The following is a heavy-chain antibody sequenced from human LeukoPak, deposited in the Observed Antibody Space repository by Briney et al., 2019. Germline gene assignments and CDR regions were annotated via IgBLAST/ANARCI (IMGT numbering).Heavy chain of an antibody. CDR3: ARLPYYYDSSGSWFDP. CDR2: IYYSGST. J-gene: IGHJ5*02. D-gene: IGHD3-22*01. Sequence: SETLSLTCTVSGGSISSYYWSWIRQPPGKGLEWIGYIYYSGSTNYNPSLKSRVTVSVDTSKNQFSLKLSSVTAADTAVYYCARLPYYYDSSGSWFDPWGQGTLVTVSS. V-gene: IGHV4-59*08. CDR1: GGSISSYY.